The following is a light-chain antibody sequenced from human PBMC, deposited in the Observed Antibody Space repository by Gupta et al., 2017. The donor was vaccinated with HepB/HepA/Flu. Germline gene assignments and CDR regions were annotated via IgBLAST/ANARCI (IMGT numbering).Light chain of an antibody. J-gene: IGLJ2*01. CDR3: QVWDSSSDDVV. Sequence: SSVLTQPPSVSVAPGKTARITCGGNNIGSKSVHWYQPKPGQAPGLVVYDDSDRPSGIPERFSGSNSGNTATLTISRVEAGDEADYYCQVWDSSSDDVVFGGGTKLTVL. CDR1: NIGSKS. CDR2: DDS. V-gene: IGLV3-21*03.